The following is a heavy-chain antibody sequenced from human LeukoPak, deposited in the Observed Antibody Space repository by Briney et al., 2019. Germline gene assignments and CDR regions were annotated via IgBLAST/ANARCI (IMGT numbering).Heavy chain of an antibody. J-gene: IGHJ6*03. CDR1: GGSFSGYY. CDR2: INHSGST. CDR3: ARRLRPGGSGSYPRYYYYMDV. Sequence: SETLSLTCAVYGGSFSGYYWSWIRQPPGKGLEWIGEINHSGSTNYNPSLKSRVAISVDTSKNQFSLKLSSVTAADTAVYYCARRLRPGGSGSYPRYYYYMDVWGKGTTVTISS. D-gene: IGHD3-10*01. V-gene: IGHV4-34*01.